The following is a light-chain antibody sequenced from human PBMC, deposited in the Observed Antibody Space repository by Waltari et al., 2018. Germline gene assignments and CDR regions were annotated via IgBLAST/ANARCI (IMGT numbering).Light chain of an antibody. CDR2: AAS. CDR3: QQSYSIPRT. J-gene: IGKJ2*01. CDR1: QSISNY. Sequence: DIQMTQSPSSLSASVGDRVNITCRASQSISNYLNWYQQKPGKAPKLLMYAASSLQSGVPSRYSGRGSETEFTLTISSLQPEDFATYYCQQSYSIPRTFGPGTRVEIK. V-gene: IGKV1-39*01.